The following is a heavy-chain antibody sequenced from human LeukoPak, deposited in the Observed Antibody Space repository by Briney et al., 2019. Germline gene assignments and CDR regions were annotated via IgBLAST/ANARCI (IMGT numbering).Heavy chain of an antibody. CDR2: IYYSGST. Sequence: SETLSLTCRVSGGSISSNNDYWGWIRQPPGKGLEWIGSIYYSGSTYYNPSLKSRVTISVDTSKNQFSLKLSSVTAADTAVYYCARQGMTTATFDYWGQGTLVTVSS. CDR3: ARQGMTTATFDY. CDR1: GGSISSNNDY. J-gene: IGHJ4*02. V-gene: IGHV4-39*01. D-gene: IGHD4-17*01.